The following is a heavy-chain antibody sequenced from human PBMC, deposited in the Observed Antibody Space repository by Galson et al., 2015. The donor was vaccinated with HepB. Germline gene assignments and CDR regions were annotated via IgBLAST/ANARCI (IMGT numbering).Heavy chain of an antibody. J-gene: IGHJ4*02. CDR2: ISHRGST. CDR3: ARGRTLQYFDWVTGRYFDY. D-gene: IGHD3-9*01. Sequence: ETLSLTCAVYGGSLSAYYWSWIRQPPGKGLEWIGEISHRGSTNYNPSLKSRVAISIDTSKNQFSLKLSSVTAADTAVYYCARGRTLQYFDWVTGRYFDYWAQGTLVTVSS. CDR1: GGSLSAYY. V-gene: IGHV4-34*01.